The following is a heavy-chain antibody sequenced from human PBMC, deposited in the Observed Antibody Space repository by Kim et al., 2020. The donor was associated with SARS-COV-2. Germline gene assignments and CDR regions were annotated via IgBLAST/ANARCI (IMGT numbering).Heavy chain of an antibody. Sequence: SETLSLTCAVYGGSFSDYHWSWIRQPPGKGLEWIGEINHSGNTNYNPSLKSRVTLSVGTSKNQFSLKLSSVTAADTAMYYCARETRDWYFDLWVRGTLVT. J-gene: IGHJ2*01. V-gene: IGHV4-34*01. CDR1: GGSFSDYH. CDR3: ARETRDWYFDL. CDR2: INHSGNT.